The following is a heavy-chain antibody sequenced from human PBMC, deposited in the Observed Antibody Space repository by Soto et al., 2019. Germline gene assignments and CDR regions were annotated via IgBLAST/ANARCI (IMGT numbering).Heavy chain of an antibody. Sequence: QVQLQESGPGLVKPSQTLSLTCPVSGGSISSAGYYWTWLRQHPGKGLEWIGYNYYSGITYYNPSLKSRVTGSLATSKNQFSLKLSSVTAAYTAVYCWARGSSIAVLYYGMDVWGQGTTVAVSS. J-gene: IGHJ6*02. CDR2: NYYSGIT. V-gene: IGHV4-31*03. CDR1: GGSISSAGYY. D-gene: IGHD6-6*01. CDR3: ARGSSIAVLYYGMDV.